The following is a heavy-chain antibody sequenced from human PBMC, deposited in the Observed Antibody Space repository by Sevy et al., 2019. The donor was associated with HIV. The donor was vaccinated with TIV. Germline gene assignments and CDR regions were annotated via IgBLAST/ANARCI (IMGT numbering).Heavy chain of an antibody. CDR3: TRDVPGIAVAGARYFDY. CDR2: IRSKAYGGTT. CDR1: GFTFGDYA. J-gene: IGHJ4*02. V-gene: IGHV3-49*03. Sequence: GSLRLSCTASGFTFGDYAMSWFRQAPGKGLEWVGFIRSKAYGGTTEYAASVKGRFTISRDDSKSIAYLQMNSLKTEDTAVYYCTRDVPGIAVAGARYFDYWGQGTLVTVSS. D-gene: IGHD6-19*01.